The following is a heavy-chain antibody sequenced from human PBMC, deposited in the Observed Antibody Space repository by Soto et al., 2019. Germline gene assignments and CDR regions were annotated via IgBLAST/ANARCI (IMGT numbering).Heavy chain of an antibody. CDR2: INAGNGDT. Sequence: ASVKVSCKASGYTFTSYAMHWVRQAPGQRLEWMGWINAGNGDTKYSQNFQGRVTITRDTSASTAYMELSSLRSEDTAVYYCARDPYYDFWSGSNWFDPWGQGTLVTVSS. CDR1: GYTFTSYA. V-gene: IGHV1-3*01. CDR3: ARDPYYDFWSGSNWFDP. D-gene: IGHD3-3*01. J-gene: IGHJ5*02.